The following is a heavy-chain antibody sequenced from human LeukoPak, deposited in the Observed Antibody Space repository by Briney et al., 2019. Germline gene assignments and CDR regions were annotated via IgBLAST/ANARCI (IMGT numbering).Heavy chain of an antibody. CDR3: ATVAGQWLGHDAFDI. CDR2: FDPEDGET. J-gene: IGHJ3*02. CDR1: GYTLTELS. Sequence: ASVKVSCKVSGYTLTELSMHRVRQAPGKGLEWMGGFDPEDGETIYAQKFQGRVTMTEDTSTDTAYMELSSLRSEDTAVYYCATVAGQWLGHDAFDIWGQGTMVTVSS. D-gene: IGHD6-19*01. V-gene: IGHV1-24*01.